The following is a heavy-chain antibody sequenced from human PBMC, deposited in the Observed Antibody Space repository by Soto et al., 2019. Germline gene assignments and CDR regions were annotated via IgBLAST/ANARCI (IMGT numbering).Heavy chain of an antibody. CDR3: AKGLYGNNWFDP. V-gene: IGHV3-30*18. CDR2: ISYDGSNK. CDR1: GFTFSSYG. J-gene: IGHJ5*02. D-gene: IGHD4-17*01. Sequence: SLRLSCAASGFTFSSYGMHWVRQAPGKGLEWVAVISYDGSNKYYADSVKGRFTISRDNSKNTLYLQMNSLRAEDTAVYYCAKGLYGNNWFDPWGQGTLVTVSS.